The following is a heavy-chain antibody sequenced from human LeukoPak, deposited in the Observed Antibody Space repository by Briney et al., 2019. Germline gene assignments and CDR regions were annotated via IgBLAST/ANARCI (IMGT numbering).Heavy chain of an antibody. CDR3: AKEGVRFLEWLYDY. J-gene: IGHJ4*02. D-gene: IGHD3-3*01. Sequence: GGSLRLSCAASGFTFRNYGMSWVRQAPGKGPEWVSAITESGGSTYYADSVGGRFTISRDNSKNTLYLQMNSLRAEDTAVYYCAKEGVRFLEWLYDYWGQGTPVTVSS. CDR2: ITESGGST. CDR1: GFTFRNYG. V-gene: IGHV3-23*01.